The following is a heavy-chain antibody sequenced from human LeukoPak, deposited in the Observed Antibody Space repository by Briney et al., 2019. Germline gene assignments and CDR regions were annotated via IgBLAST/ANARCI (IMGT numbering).Heavy chain of an antibody. D-gene: IGHD3-22*01. CDR1: GCSISPYS. V-gene: IGHV4-59*08. J-gene: IGHJ6*03. CDR3: ARDYHDTSGYNYVGGYYYMDV. Sequence: SETLSLTCTVSGCSISPYSWSWIRQPPGKGLEWIGYIFYSGSTNSSPSLKSRVTISVATSKNEFYLELGSVTAADTAVYYCARDYHDTSGYNYVGGYYYMDVWGKGTTVTVSS. CDR2: IFYSGST.